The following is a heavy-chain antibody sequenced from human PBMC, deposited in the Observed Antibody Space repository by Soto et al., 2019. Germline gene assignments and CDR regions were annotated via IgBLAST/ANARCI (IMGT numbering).Heavy chain of an antibody. J-gene: IGHJ6*02. CDR1: AISISRGGYA. V-gene: IGHV4-30-2*01. CDR3: ARAHYGDYGYGMDV. CDR2: IYHGGYT. Sequence: PSETLSLTCATSAISISRGGYAWGWIRQPPGKGLEWIGYIYHGGYTYYNPSLKSRVTISVDRSKNQFSLKLSSVTAADTAVYYCARAHYGDYGYGMDVWGQGTTVTVSS. D-gene: IGHD4-17*01.